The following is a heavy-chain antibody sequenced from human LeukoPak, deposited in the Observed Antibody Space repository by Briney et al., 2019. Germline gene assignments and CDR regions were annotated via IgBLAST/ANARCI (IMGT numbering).Heavy chain of an antibody. V-gene: IGHV5-51*01. D-gene: IGHD3-10*01. Sequence: GESLKIPCKGSGYSFTSSWIGWVRQMPGKGLEWMGIIFPSDSDTRYSPSFQGQVTISADKSITTAYLQWSSLRASDSAMYYCARHATPGGVWGQGTLVTVSS. J-gene: IGHJ4*02. CDR1: GYSFTSSW. CDR3: ARHATPGGV. CDR2: IFPSDSDT.